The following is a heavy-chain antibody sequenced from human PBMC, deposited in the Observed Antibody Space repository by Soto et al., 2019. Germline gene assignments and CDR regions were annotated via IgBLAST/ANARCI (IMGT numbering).Heavy chain of an antibody. D-gene: IGHD3-10*01. CDR2: ISGSGDRT. V-gene: IGHV3-23*01. CDR3: AKVISGWFGEHFDC. Sequence: GGSLRLSCAASGFTFNTYAMSWVRQAPGKGLVWVSAISGSGDRTHYADSVKGRFTISRGNTNNTLFLQMSSLGAEDTAIYYCAKVISGWFGEHFDCWGQGTLVTVSS. CDR1: GFTFNTYA. J-gene: IGHJ4*02.